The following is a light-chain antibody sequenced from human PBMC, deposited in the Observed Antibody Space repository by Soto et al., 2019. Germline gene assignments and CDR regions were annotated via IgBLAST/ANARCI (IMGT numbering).Light chain of an antibody. CDR2: AAS. J-gene: IGKJ4*01. V-gene: IGKV1-27*01. Sequence: DIPMTQSPSSLSASVGDRVTITCRAGQDINIYLAWYQQKPGKVPKLLISAASTLQSGVPSRFSGSGSGTDFTLTISSLQPEDVVNYYCQKYDDAPLTFGGGTKVEIK. CDR1: QDINIY. CDR3: QKYDDAPLT.